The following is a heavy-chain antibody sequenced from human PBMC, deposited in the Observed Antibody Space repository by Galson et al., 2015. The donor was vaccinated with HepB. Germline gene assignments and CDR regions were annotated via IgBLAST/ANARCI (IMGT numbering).Heavy chain of an antibody. CDR3: AKRRGRMFQFSNHYSYYAMDV. Sequence: SLRLSCAASGITFTSYAMSWVRQAPGKGLEWVSGIIGSGGSPYYADSVEGRFTISRDNSKNTLFLQMNNVRAEDTAVYYCAKRRGRMFQFSNHYSYYAMDVWGQGTTVTVSS. CDR1: GITFTSYA. CDR2: IIGSGGSP. V-gene: IGHV3-23*01. J-gene: IGHJ6*02. D-gene: IGHD3-10*02.